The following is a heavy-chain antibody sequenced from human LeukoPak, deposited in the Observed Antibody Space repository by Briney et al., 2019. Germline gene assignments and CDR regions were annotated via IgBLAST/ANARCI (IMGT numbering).Heavy chain of an antibody. V-gene: IGHV4-30-2*01. J-gene: IGHJ5*02. CDR1: GGSISSGGYS. CDR2: IYHSGST. Sequence: SETLSLTCAVSGGSISSGGYSWSWIRQPPGKGLEWIGYIYHSGSTYYHPSLKSRVTISVDTSKNQFSLKLSSVTAADTAVYYCARGITMVRGVIEHNWFDPWGQGTLVTVSS. CDR3: ARGITMVRGVIEHNWFDP. D-gene: IGHD3-10*01.